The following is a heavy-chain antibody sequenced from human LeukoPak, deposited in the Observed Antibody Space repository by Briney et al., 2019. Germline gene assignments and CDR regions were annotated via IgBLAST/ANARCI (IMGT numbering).Heavy chain of an antibody. D-gene: IGHD5-18*01. CDR1: GFTFTSYS. V-gene: IGHV3-48*01. CDR3: AREGYSYGWLTY. CDR2: IRSSSTTI. Sequence: GGSLRLSCAASGFTFTSYSMNWVRQAPGKGLEWVSYIRSSSTTIYYADSVKGRFTISRDNAKNSLFLQMNSLRAEDTAVYYCAREGYSYGWLTYWGQGTLVTVSS. J-gene: IGHJ4*02.